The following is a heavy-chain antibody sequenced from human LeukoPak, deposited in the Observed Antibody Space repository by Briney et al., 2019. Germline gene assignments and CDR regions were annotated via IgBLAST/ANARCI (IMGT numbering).Heavy chain of an antibody. V-gene: IGHV3-23*01. D-gene: IGHD2-2*01. CDR1: GFTFSSYA. J-gene: IGHJ6*03. Sequence: PGGSLRLSCAASGFTFSSYAMSWVRQAPGKGLEWVSAISGSGGSTYYADSVKGRFTISRDNSKNTLYLQMNSLRAEDTAVYYCARTGLNIVVVPAAMRKEPYYYYYYMDVWGKGTTVTISS. CDR2: ISGSGGST. CDR3: ARTGLNIVVVPAAMRKEPYYYYYYMDV.